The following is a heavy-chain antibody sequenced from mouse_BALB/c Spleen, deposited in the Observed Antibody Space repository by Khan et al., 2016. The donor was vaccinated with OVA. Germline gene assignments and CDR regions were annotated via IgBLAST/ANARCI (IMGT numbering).Heavy chain of an antibody. CDR3: ASRLTGSFAY. D-gene: IGHD4-1*01. CDR2: ISTGGDYT. CDR1: GFTFSSYT. V-gene: IGHV5-6*01. J-gene: IGHJ3*01. Sequence: EVQLQESGGDLVKPGGSLKLSCAASGFTFSSYTMPWVRQTPDKRLEWVASISTGGDYTYYPDIVKGRFTITRDNAKNTLYLQMSSLMSEDTAMDYCASRLTGSFAYWGQGTLVTVT.